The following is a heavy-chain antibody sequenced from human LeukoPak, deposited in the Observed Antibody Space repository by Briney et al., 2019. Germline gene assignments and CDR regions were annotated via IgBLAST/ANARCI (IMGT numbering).Heavy chain of an antibody. CDR2: ISSSGGTT. J-gene: IGHJ4*02. CDR1: GLTFSSYA. Sequence: GGSLRLSCAVSGLTFSSYAMTWVRQAPGKGLEWVSTISSSGGTTHYADSVKGRFTISRDNSKNTLYLQMNSLRAEDTAVYYCANAPVYSSSWYGFYYWGQGTQVTVSS. CDR3: ANAPVYSSSWYGFYY. D-gene: IGHD6-13*01. V-gene: IGHV3-23*01.